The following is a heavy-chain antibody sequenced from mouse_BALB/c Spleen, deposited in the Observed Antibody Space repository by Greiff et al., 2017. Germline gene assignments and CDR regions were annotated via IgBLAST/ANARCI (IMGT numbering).Heavy chain of an antibody. V-gene: IGHV2-5-1*01. CDR3: AKGDYYGSSSFAY. D-gene: IGHD1-1*01. J-gene: IGHJ3*01. CDR1: GFSLTSYG. CDR2: IWRGGST. Sequence: QVQLQQSGPSLVQPSQSLSITCTVSGFSLTSYGVHWVRQSPGKGLEWLGVIWRGGSTDYNAAFMSRLSITKDNSKSQVFFKMNSLQADDTAIYYCAKGDYYGSSSFAYWGQGTLVTVSA.